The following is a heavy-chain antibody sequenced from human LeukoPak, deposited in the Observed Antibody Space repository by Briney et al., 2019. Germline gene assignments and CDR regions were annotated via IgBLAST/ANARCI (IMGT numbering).Heavy chain of an antibody. Sequence: PGGSLRLSCAASGFTFSTYAMSWVRQAPGKGLEWVSAISAGGGSTFYADSVKGRFTISRDNSKNTLYLQMNSLRAEDTAVYYCAQEVRGPGDYWGRGTLVTVSS. J-gene: IGHJ4*02. CDR3: AQEVRGPGDY. CDR2: ISAGGGST. D-gene: IGHD3-10*01. CDR1: GFTFSTYA. V-gene: IGHV3-23*01.